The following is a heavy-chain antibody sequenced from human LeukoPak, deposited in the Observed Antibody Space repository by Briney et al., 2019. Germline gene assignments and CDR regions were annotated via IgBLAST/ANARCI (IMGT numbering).Heavy chain of an antibody. CDR3: ARTNPDRSSSWRGGWFDP. D-gene: IGHD6-13*01. Sequence: SGPTLVNPTQTLTLACTFSGFSLSTSGVGVGWIRQPPGKALEWLALIYWDDDKRYSPSLKSRLTITKDTSKNQVVLTMTNMDPVDTATYYCARTNPDRSSSWRGGWFDPWGQGTLVTVSS. CDR2: IYWDDDK. J-gene: IGHJ5*02. V-gene: IGHV2-5*02. CDR1: GFSLSTSGVG.